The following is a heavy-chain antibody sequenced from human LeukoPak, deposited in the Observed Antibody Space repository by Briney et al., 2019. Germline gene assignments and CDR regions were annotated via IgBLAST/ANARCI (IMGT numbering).Heavy chain of an antibody. D-gene: IGHD5-24*01. V-gene: IGHV3-7*01. J-gene: IGHJ4*02. CDR1: GFTFTTYW. CDR3: ARDLFRATIDY. CDR2: IKQDGSEK. Sequence: PGGSLRLSCAASGFTFTTYWMSWVRQAPGKGLEWVANIKQDGSEKYYVDSVKGRFTISRDNAKNSMYLQMNSLRAEDTAVYYCARDLFRATIDYWGQGTLVTVSS.